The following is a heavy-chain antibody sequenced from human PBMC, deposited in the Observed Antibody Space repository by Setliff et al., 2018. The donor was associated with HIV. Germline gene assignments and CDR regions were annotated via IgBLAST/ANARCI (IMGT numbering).Heavy chain of an antibody. D-gene: IGHD3-10*01. V-gene: IGHV4-34*01. Sequence: SETLSLTCTVSGASSSSHYWSWIRQPPGKGLEWIGEINHSGSTNYNPSLKSRVTISVDTSKNQFSLKLSSVTAADTAVYYCARRGSGFFHYYYYMDVWGKGTTVTVSS. CDR1: GASSSSHY. CDR2: INHSGST. CDR3: ARRGSGFFHYYYYMDV. J-gene: IGHJ6*03.